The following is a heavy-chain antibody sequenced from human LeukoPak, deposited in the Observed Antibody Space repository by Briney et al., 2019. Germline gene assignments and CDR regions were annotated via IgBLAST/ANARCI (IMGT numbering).Heavy chain of an antibody. CDR1: GGSFSGYY. CDR2: INHSGST. Sequence: SETLSLTCAVYGGSFSGYYWSWIRQPPGKGLEWIGEINHSGSTNYNPSLKSRVTISVDTSKNQFSLKLSSVTAADTAVYYCAMNLLGRSYWYFDLWGRGTLVTVSS. D-gene: IGHD3-10*01. J-gene: IGHJ2*01. V-gene: IGHV4-34*01. CDR3: AMNLLGRSYWYFDL.